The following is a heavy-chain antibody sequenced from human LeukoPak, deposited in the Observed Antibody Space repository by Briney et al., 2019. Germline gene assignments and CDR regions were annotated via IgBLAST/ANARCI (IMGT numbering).Heavy chain of an antibody. CDR3: ASSSTYYDFWSGPPHWDY. D-gene: IGHD3-3*01. Sequence: PGGSLRLSCAASGFTFTNAWMSWVRQAPGKGLEWVSVIYSGGSTYYADSVKGRFTISRDNSKNTLYLQMNSLRAEDTAVYYCASSSTYYDFWSGPPHWDYWGQGTLVTVSS. CDR2: IYSGGST. J-gene: IGHJ4*02. V-gene: IGHV3-53*01. CDR1: GFTFTNAW.